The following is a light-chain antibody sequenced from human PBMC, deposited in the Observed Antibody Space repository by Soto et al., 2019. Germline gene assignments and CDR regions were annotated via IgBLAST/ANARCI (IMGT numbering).Light chain of an antibody. CDR3: MIWPSNAAV. J-gene: IGLJ7*01. Sequence: QTVVTQPPSSSASPGESARLTCTLPSDINVGSYNIYWYQQKPGSPPRYLLYYYSDSDKGQGSGVPSRFSGSKDASATTGILLISGLQSEDEADYYCMIWPSNAAVFGGGTQLTVL. CDR2: YYSDSDK. CDR1: SDINVGSYN. V-gene: IGLV5-37*01.